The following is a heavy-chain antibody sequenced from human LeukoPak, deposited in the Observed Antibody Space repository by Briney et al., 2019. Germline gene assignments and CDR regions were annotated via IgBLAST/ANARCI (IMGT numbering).Heavy chain of an antibody. V-gene: IGHV3-21*01. CDR3: AKNVESKTLIRRSWFDP. D-gene: IGHD2-21*01. CDR2: ISTSSNYI. Sequence: GGSLRLSCATSGFTFASYDMNWVRQAPGKGLEWVSTISTSSNYIYYAGSVKGRFTISRDNAKGSLYLQMSSLRAEDTAIYYCAKNVESKTLIRRSWFDPWGQGTLVTVSS. J-gene: IGHJ5*02. CDR1: GFTFASYD.